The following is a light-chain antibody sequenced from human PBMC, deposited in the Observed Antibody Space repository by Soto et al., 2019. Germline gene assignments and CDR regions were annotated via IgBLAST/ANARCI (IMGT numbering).Light chain of an antibody. V-gene: IGLV1-44*01. CDR2: SDY. Sequence: QSALTQSPSASATPGQRVTISCSGSTSNIGRHSVSRYQHVPGTAPKLLIYSDYQRPSRVPDRFSGSKSGTSASLAISGLQSEDEADYYCAVWDDSLNGVVFGGGTKVTVL. CDR1: TSNIGRHS. J-gene: IGLJ2*01. CDR3: AVWDDSLNGVV.